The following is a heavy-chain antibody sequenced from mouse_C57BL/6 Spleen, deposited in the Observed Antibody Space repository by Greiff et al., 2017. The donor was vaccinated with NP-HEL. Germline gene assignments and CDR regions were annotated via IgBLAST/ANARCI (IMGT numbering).Heavy chain of an antibody. Sequence: VQLKESGPGLVKPSQSLSLTCSVTGYSITSGYYWNWIRQFPGNKLEWMGYISYDGSNNYNPSLKNRIIITRDTSKNQFCLKLNAVTTEDTATYYCAIEVTTVVAKAMDYWGQGTSVTVSS. CDR1: GYSITSGYY. J-gene: IGHJ4*01. CDR3: AIEVTTVVAKAMDY. CDR2: ISYDGSN. D-gene: IGHD1-1*01. V-gene: IGHV3-6*01.